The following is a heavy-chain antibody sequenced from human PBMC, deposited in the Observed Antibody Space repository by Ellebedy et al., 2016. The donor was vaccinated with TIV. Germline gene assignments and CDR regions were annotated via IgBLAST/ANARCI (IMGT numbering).Heavy chain of an antibody. CDR1: GFTFSSYG. CDR2: IRYDGSNK. Sequence: GESLKISCAASGFTFSSYGMHWVRQAPGKGLEWVAFIRYDGSNKYYADSVKGRFTISRDNSKNTRYLQMNSLRAEDTAVYYCAKDYRITLGIVVVTANPYFDYWGQGTLVTVSS. V-gene: IGHV3-30*02. CDR3: AKDYRITLGIVVVTANPYFDY. J-gene: IGHJ4*02. D-gene: IGHD2-21*02.